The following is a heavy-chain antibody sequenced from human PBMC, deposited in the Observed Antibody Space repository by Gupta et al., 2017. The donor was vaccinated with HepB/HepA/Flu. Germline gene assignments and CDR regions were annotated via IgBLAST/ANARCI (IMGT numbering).Heavy chain of an antibody. CDR3: ARGAYSGSHDY. J-gene: IGHJ4*02. D-gene: IGHD1-26*01. Sequence: EVQLVESGGGLVQPGGSLRLSCATSGFTFSSYRMNWVRQTPEKGLEWVANMYQDGSEKYNVGSVKGRFTISRDNAKNSWYLQMNNLRAEDTAVYYCARGAYSGSHDYWGQGTLVTVSS. CDR2: MYQDGSEK. CDR1: GFTFSSYR. V-gene: IGHV3-7*01.